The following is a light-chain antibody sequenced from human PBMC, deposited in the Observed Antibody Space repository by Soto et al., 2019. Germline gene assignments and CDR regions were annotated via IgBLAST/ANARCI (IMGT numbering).Light chain of an antibody. J-gene: IGKJ2*01. CDR1: QNIGTN. CDR3: QLYGGSHMFS. CDR2: AAS. V-gene: IGKV3-20*01. Sequence: EIVMTQSPATLSVSPGERATLSCRASQNIGTNLAWFQQKPGQAPRLLIYAASIRATGIPDRFSGSGSGTDFTLTISRLEPEDFAVYYCQLYGGSHMFSFGQGTKLEIK.